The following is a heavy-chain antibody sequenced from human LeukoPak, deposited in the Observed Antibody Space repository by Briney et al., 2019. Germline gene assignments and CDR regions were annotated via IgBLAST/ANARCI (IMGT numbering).Heavy chain of an antibody. CDR3: ARKYASGTYPLDY. CDR1: GISLRMYR. V-gene: IGHV3-23*01. D-gene: IGHD3-10*01. CDR2: ISDNGAVT. J-gene: IGHJ4*02. Sequence: GSLRLSWAASGISLRMYRMDWIRQAPGKGLEWVSVISDNGAVTFYGDSVKGRFTIFRDNSKNTLYLQMSSLRVEDTAVYYCARKYASGTYPLDYWGQGTLVTVSS.